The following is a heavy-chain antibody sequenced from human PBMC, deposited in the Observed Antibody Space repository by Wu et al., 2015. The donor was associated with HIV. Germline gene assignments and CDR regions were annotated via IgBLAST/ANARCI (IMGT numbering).Heavy chain of an antibody. J-gene: IGHJ4*02. D-gene: IGHD3-16*01. CDR2: INPNSGET. CDR1: GYTFTDYY. CDR3: ARGRPPLGELALERFPDGTFDY. V-gene: IGHV1-2*02. Sequence: QVQLVQSGAEVKKPGASVKVSCQASGYTFTDYYIHWVRHVPGQGLEWMSWINPNSGETNSAQKFQGRVTMTRDTSIATAYLELTSLKSDDTAFYFCARGRPPLGELALERFPDGTFDYWGQGTVVTVSS.